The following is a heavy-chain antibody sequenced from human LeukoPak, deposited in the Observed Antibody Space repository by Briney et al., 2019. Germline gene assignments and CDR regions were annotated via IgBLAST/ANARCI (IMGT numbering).Heavy chain of an antibody. D-gene: IGHD6-19*01. CDR1: GGSISSSNW. V-gene: IGHV4-4*02. Sequence: SETLSLTCAVSGGSISSSNWWSWVRQPPGKGLEWIGEIYHSGSTNYNPSLKSRVTISVDKSKNQFSLKLSSVTAADTAVYYCARDGRGYSSGWYYFDYWGQGTLVIVSS. CDR2: IYHSGST. CDR3: ARDGRGYSSGWYYFDY. J-gene: IGHJ4*02.